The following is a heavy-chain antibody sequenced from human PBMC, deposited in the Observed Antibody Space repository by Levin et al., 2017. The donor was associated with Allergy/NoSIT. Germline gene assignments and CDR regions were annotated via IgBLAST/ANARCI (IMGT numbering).Heavy chain of an antibody. CDR2: ISDSGGST. D-gene: IGHD2-15*01. Sequence: AGGSLRLSCAASGFTFSSYAMSWVRQAPGKGLEWVSSISDSGGSTYYADSVKGRFTISRDNSKNTLYLQMNSLRAEDTAEYFCAKGSGGSGYSASGYWGQGSLVTVSS. J-gene: IGHJ4*02. CDR1: GFTFSSYA. CDR3: AKGSGGSGYSASGY. V-gene: IGHV3-23*01.